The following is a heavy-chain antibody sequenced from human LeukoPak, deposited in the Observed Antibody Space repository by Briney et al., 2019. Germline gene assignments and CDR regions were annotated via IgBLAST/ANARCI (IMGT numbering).Heavy chain of an antibody. Sequence: SSETLSLTCAVYGGSFSGYYWSWIRQPPGKGLEWIGEINHSGSTNYNPSLKSRVTISVDTSKNQFSLKLTSVTPADTAVYFCARDQSNIAAAGWYIDLWGRGTLVTVSS. CDR1: GGSFSGYY. CDR2: INHSGST. D-gene: IGHD6-13*01. J-gene: IGHJ2*01. V-gene: IGHV4-34*01. CDR3: ARDQSNIAAAGWYIDL.